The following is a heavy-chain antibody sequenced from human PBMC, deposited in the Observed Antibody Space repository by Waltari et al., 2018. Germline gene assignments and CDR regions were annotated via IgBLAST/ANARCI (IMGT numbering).Heavy chain of an antibody. Sequence: QVQLVQSGAEVKKPGASVTVSCKASGYTFTGYYMHWVRQAPGQGLEGMGRINPNSGGTNYAQKFQGRVTMTRDTSISTAYMELSRLRSDDTAVYYCARVPITAVGGWFDPWGQGTLVTVSS. V-gene: IGHV1-2*06. J-gene: IGHJ5*02. D-gene: IGHD6-25*01. CDR3: ARVPITAVGGWFDP. CDR2: INPNSGGT. CDR1: GYTFTGYY.